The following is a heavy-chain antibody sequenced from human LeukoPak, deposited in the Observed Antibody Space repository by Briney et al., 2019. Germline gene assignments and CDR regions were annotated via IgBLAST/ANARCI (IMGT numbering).Heavy chain of an antibody. Sequence: PSETLSLTCSVSGGSIRSSSYYWGWIRQPPGKGLEWIGYIYYSGSTNYNPSLKSRVTISVDTSKNQFSLKLSSVTAADTAVYYCARVIGTDIAAREYFDYWGQGTLVTVSS. V-gene: IGHV4-61*05. CDR2: IYYSGST. J-gene: IGHJ4*02. CDR3: ARVIGTDIAAREYFDY. CDR1: GGSIRSSSYY. D-gene: IGHD6-6*01.